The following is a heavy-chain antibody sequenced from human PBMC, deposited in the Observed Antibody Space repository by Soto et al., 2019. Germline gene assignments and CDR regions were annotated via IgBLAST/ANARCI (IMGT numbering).Heavy chain of an antibody. J-gene: IGHJ4*02. Sequence: EVQLVESGGGWVQPGRSLRLSCATSGFTFDDYAMHWVRQAPGKGPEWVAGVSWNSGSIGYAESVRGRFTISRDDAKRSLYLEMTSLRVEDTALYYCARGGALSSSDFDYWGQGTLVTVSS. CDR3: ARGGALSSSDFDY. CDR1: GFTFDDYA. D-gene: IGHD6-6*01. V-gene: IGHV3-9*01. CDR2: VSWNSGSI.